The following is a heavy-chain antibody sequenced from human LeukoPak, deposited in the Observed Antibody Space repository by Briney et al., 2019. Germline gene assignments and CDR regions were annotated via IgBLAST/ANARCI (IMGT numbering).Heavy chain of an antibody. J-gene: IGHJ4*02. Sequence: SETLSLTCTVSGGSIRSSYYYWGWIRQPPGKGLEWIGEIYHSGSTNYNPSLKSRVTISVDTSKNQFSLKLSSVTAADTAVYYCARGWGYYYDSSGYYYHPLDYWGQGTLVTVSS. CDR2: IYHSGST. V-gene: IGHV4-39*07. D-gene: IGHD3-22*01. CDR1: GGSIRSSYYY. CDR3: ARGWGYYYDSSGYYYHPLDY.